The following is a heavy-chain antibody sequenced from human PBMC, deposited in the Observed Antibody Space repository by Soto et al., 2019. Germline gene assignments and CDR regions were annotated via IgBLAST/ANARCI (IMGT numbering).Heavy chain of an antibody. D-gene: IGHD1-26*01. CDR2: IKQDGSEK. Sequence: QLVESRGGLVQPGGSLRLSCAASGLSLSRYWMSWVRQVPGKGLEWLANIKQDGSEKIYVDSVKGRFTISRDNAKNSVYLQMNSLRAEDTAFYYCARDHVLGAPTLDFWGQGTLVTVSS. CDR1: GLSLSRYW. V-gene: IGHV3-7*01. J-gene: IGHJ4*02. CDR3: ARDHVLGAPTLDF.